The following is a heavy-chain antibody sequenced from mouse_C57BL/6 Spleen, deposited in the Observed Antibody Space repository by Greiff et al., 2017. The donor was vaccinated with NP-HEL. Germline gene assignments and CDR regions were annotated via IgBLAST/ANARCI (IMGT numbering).Heavy chain of an antibody. V-gene: IGHV5-9-1*02. Sequence: EVMLVESGEGLVKPGGSLKLSCAASGFTFSSYAMSWVRQTPEKRLEWVAYISSGGDYIYYADTVKGRFTISRDNARNTLYLQMSSLKSEDTAMYYCTREPGSSVYYFDYWGQGTTLTVSS. CDR2: ISSGGDYI. CDR1: GFTFSSYA. CDR3: TREPGSSVYYFDY. J-gene: IGHJ2*01. D-gene: IGHD1-1*01.